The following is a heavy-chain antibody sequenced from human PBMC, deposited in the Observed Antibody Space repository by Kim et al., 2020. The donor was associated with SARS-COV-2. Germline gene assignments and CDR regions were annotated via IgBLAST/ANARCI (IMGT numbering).Heavy chain of an antibody. D-gene: IGHD3-10*01. CDR1: GGSISSYY. J-gene: IGHJ6*02. CDR2: IYYSGST. V-gene: IGHV4-59*01. CDR3: ARDLDQYGSGKLRGMDV. Sequence: SETLSLTCTVSGGSISSYYWSWIRQPPGKGLEWIGYIYYSGSTNYNPSLKSRVTISVDTSKNQFSLKLSSVTAADTAVYYCARDLDQYGSGKLRGMDVWGQGTTVTVSS.